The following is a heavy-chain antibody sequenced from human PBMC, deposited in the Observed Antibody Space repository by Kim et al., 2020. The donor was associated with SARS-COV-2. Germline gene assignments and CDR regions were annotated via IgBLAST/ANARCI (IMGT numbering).Heavy chain of an antibody. Sequence: GGSLRLSCAASGFTFSNAWMSWVRQAPGKGLEWVGRIKSKTDGGTTDYAAPVKGRFTISRDDSKNTLYLQMNSLKTEDTAVYYCTTDSPIQIMVRRRIYFDYWGQGTLVTVSS. CDR3: TTDSPIQIMVRRRIYFDY. J-gene: IGHJ4*02. CDR2: IKSKTDGGTT. D-gene: IGHD3-10*01. CDR1: GFTFSNAW. V-gene: IGHV3-15*01.